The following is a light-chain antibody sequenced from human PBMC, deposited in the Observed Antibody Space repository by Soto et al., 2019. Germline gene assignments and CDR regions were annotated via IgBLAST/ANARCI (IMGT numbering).Light chain of an antibody. V-gene: IGKV3-20*01. CDR3: QQYGSSPPT. CDR1: QSISSNY. J-gene: IGKJ3*01. Sequence: IVLTQSPGTRSLSPGERATLSYRTSQSISSNYLAWYQQKAGQAPRLVIYGASSRATGIPDRFSGSGSGTDFTLTISRLEPEDFAVYYCQQYGSSPPTFGPGTKVDTK. CDR2: GAS.